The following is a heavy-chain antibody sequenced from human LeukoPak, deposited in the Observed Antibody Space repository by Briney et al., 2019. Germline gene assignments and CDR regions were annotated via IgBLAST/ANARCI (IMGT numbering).Heavy chain of an antibody. CDR2: ISGSGGST. J-gene: IGHJ4*02. CDR3: AKSQENTYYDFWSGARFDY. CDR1: GFTFSSYA. V-gene: IGHV3-23*01. Sequence: GWSLRLSCAASGFTFSSYAMSWVRQAPGRGRGGAPPISGSGGSTYYADSVKGRFTISRDNSKNTLYLQMNSLRAEDTAVYYCAKSQENTYYDFWSGARFDYWGQGTLVTVSS. D-gene: IGHD3-3*01.